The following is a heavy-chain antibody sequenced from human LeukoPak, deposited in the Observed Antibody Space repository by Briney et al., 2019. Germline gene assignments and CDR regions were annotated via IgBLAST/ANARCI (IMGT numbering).Heavy chain of an antibody. CDR2: IYTSGAT. CDR3: ATYRPVWGIDY. D-gene: IGHD3-16*01. V-gene: IGHV4-4*07. Sequence: SETLSLTCTVSGGSISSYHWSWIRQPAGKGLEWIGCIYTSGATNYNPSLKSRVTMSVDTSRNQFSLKLSSVTVADTAVYYCATYRPVWGIDYWGQGTLVTVSS. J-gene: IGHJ4*02. CDR1: GGSISSYH.